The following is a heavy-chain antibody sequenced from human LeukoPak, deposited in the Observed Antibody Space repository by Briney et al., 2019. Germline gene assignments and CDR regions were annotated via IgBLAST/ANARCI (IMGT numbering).Heavy chain of an antibody. CDR2: IYYTGTT. V-gene: IGHV4-59*08. CDR1: GGSITASY. Sequence: SETLSLTCTVSGGSITASYWSWIRQPPGKGLEWIGYIYYTGTTNYNPSLKSRATMSVDTSKNQFSLKLSSVTAADTAVYYCARRVNYDEPFDPWGQGTLVTVSS. CDR3: ARRVNYDEPFDP. D-gene: IGHD3-3*01. J-gene: IGHJ5*02.